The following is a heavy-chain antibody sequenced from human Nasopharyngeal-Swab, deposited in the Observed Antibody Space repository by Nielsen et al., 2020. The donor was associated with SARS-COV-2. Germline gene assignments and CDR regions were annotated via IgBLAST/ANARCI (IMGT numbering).Heavy chain of an antibody. CDR1: GFTVRGNF. D-gene: IGHD3-3*01. Sequence: LKISCAASGFTVRGNFMTWVRPAPGQELEWVSVIYNAGQTNYADSVKGRFTISRDISKNTLYLQMTSLRAEDTAVYYCARGVGLEEIWSGRFDYWGQGTLVTVSS. J-gene: IGHJ4*02. CDR2: IYNAGQT. CDR3: ARGVGLEEIWSGRFDY. V-gene: IGHV3-53*01.